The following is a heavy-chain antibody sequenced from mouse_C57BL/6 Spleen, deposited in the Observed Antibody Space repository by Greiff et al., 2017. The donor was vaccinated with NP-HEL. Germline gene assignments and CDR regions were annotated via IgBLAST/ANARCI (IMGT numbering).Heavy chain of an antibody. CDR1: GFTFSSYA. D-gene: IGHD1-1*01. CDR2: ISDGGSYT. V-gene: IGHV5-4*01. Sequence: VQGVESGGGLVKPGGSLKLSCAASGFTFSSYAMSWVRQTPEKRLEWVATISDGGSYTYYPDNVKGRFTISRDNAKNNLYLQMSHLKSEDTAMYYCARDYYGSSLDYWGQGTTLTVSS. CDR3: ARDYYGSSLDY. J-gene: IGHJ2*01.